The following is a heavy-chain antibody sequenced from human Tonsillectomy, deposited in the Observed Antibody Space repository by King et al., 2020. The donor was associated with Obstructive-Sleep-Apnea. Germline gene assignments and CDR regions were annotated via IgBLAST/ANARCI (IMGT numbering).Heavy chain of an antibody. D-gene: IGHD3-10*01. Sequence: MQLQESGPGLVKPSQTLSLTCTVSGGSISSGDYYWSWIRQPPGKGLEWIGYIYYSGSTYYNPSLKSRVTISVDTSKNQFSLKLSSVTAADTAVYYCARGSNFYYYGSGSFRPWSQGTLVTVSS. V-gene: IGHV4-30-4*01. CDR3: ARGSNFYYYGSGSFRP. CDR2: IYYSGST. CDR1: GGSISSGDYY. J-gene: IGHJ5*02.